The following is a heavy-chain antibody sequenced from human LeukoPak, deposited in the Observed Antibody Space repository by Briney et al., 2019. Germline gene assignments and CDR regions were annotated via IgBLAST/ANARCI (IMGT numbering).Heavy chain of an antibody. D-gene: IGHD2-8*01. CDR1: GGSISSYY. J-gene: IGHJ4*02. V-gene: IGHV4-59*08. CDR2: IYYSGST. CDR3: ARHTNTPGYYFDY. Sequence: SETLSLTCTVSGGSISSYYWSWIRQPPGKGLEWIGYIYYSGSTNYNPSLKSRVTISVDTSKNQFSLKLSSVTAADTAVYYCARHTNTPGYYFDYWGQGTLVTVSS.